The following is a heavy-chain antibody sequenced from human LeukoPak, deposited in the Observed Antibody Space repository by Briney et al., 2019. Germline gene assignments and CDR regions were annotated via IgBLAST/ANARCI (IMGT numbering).Heavy chain of an antibody. CDR1: GGSFSDYY. CDR3: ARLAAVVVVAAEGVYYYYYMDA. V-gene: IGHV4-34*01. CDR2: INHSGSS. J-gene: IGHJ6*03. D-gene: IGHD2-15*01. Sequence: SETLSLTCAVYGGSFSDYYWTWIRQPPGKGLEWIGEINHSGSSNHNPSLKSRVTISVDTSKNQFSLKLSSVTAADTAVYYCARLAAVVVVAAEGVYYYYYMDAWGKGTTVTISS.